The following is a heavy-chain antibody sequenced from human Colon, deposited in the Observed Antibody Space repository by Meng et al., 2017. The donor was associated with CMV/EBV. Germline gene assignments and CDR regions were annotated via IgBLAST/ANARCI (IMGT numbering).Heavy chain of an antibody. J-gene: IGHJ6*02. CDR1: GFTFSRRA. D-gene: IGHD2-21*02. Sequence: GESLKISCAASGFTFSRRALNWVRQAPGKGLEWVSLIYGNGATIYYADSVKGRFTISRDNSKNPLYLHMSSLRAEDTAVYYCAKAGGDTLYFQGMDVWGQGTTVTVSS. CDR3: AKAGGDTLYFQGMDV. CDR2: IYGNGATI. V-gene: IGHV3-23*03.